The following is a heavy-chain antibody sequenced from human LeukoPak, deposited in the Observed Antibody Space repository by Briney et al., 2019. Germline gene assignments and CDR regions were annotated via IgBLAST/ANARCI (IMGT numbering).Heavy chain of an antibody. Sequence: GGSMRFCCAASGFTFSCYSMNLGHKARGKLLEWVSSISSSSSYIYYADSVKGRFTISRDNAKNSLYLQMNSLRAEDTAVYYCARAALRGHHFDYWGQGTLVTVSS. CDR2: ISSSSSYI. J-gene: IGHJ4*02. D-gene: IGHD3-16*01. V-gene: IGHV3-21*01. CDR1: GFTFSCYS. CDR3: ARAALRGHHFDY.